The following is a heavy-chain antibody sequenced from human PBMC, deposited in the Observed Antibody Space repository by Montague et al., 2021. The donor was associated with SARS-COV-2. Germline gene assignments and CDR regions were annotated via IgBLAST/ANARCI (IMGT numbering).Heavy chain of an antibody. J-gene: IGHJ4*02. CDR2: VDNSGST. CDR1: GDSIRTNY. CDR3: TTGEGDYGWRYYFDY. D-gene: IGHD6-19*01. V-gene: IGHV4-59*01. Sequence: SETLSLTCTVSGDSIRTNYWSWIRQPPGQRLEWIGYVDNSGSTDYSPSLRGRVTILLETSKRQFSLRLNSVTEADTAVYYCTTGEGDYGWRYYFDYWGQGTLVTVSS.